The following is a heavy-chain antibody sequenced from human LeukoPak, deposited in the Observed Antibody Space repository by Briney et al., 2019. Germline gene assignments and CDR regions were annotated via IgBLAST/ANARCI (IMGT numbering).Heavy chain of an antibody. Sequence: PGGSLRLSCAPSGFTFNNNAMSWVRQAPGKGLEWVSAINGGGDATEYADSVKGRFTTSRDNSKNTLYLQMNSLRPDDTAVYYCARCTACCYANDFDVWGQGTLLTVSS. CDR2: INGGGDAT. D-gene: IGHD2-2*01. CDR3: ARCTACCYANDFDV. J-gene: IGHJ3*01. V-gene: IGHV3-23*01. CDR1: GFTFNNNA.